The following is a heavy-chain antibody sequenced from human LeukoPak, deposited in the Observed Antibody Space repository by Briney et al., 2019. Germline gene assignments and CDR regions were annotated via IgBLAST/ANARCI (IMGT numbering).Heavy chain of an antibody. D-gene: IGHD6-13*01. CDR2: ISGSGGST. CDR3: ARLTQQLELYDY. J-gene: IGHJ4*02. V-gene: IGHV3-23*01. CDR1: GFTFSSYG. Sequence: GGSLRLSCAASGFTFSSYGMSWVRQAPGKGLEWVSAISGSGGSTYYADSVKGRFTISRDNSKNTLYLQMNSLRAEDTAVYYCARLTQQLELYDYWGQGTLVTVSS.